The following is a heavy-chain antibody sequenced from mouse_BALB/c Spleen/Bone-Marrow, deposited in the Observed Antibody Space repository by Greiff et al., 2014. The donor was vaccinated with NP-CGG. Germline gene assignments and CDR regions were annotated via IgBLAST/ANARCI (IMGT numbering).Heavy chain of an antibody. CDR3: TRDGVGGAMDY. V-gene: IGHV1S130*01. Sequence: QVQLQQSGSVLVRPGDSVKLSCKASGYTFTSTWIHWAKQRPGQGLEWIGEIHPNSGNTKYNEKLKGKATLTADTSSSTAYVDLSSLTSEDSAVYYRTRDGVGGAMDYWGQGTSVTVSS. CDR1: GYTFTSTW. D-gene: IGHD2-3*01. J-gene: IGHJ4*01. CDR2: IHPNSGNT.